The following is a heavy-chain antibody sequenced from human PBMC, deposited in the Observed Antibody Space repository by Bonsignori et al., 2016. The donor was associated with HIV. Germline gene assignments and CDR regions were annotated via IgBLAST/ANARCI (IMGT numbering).Heavy chain of an antibody. CDR3: ARLLHTSRGYSGYLVY. Sequence: ASVKVSCKASGYTFNNYGITWVRQAPGQGLEWVGWISPYNGDTNYAQKFQGRVTMTTDTSTSTAYMELWSLRSDDTAVYYCARLLHTSRGYSGYLVYWGQGTLVTVSS. V-gene: IGHV1-18*01. J-gene: IGHJ4*02. CDR1: GYTFNNYG. CDR2: ISPYNGDT. D-gene: IGHD5-12*01.